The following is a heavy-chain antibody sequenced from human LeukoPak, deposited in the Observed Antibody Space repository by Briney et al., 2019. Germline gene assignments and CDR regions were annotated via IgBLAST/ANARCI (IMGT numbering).Heavy chain of an antibody. J-gene: IGHJ6*03. CDR3: ARGRKVSGVRRINWARHENYFFYYIDV. V-gene: IGHV4-34*01. D-gene: IGHD1-14*01. CDR2: IHHSGTT. CDR1: GGSFSDSY. Sequence: SETLSLTCAVYGGSFSDSYWTWIRQRPGKGLEWIGEIHHSGTTNFNPSLQSRVSISVDTAKSQFFLRVASMTAADTALYYCARGRKVSGVRRINWARHENYFFYYIDVWGKGTSVSVSS.